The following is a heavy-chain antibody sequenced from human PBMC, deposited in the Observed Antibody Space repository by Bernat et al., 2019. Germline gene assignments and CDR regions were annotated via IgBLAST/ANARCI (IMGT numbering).Heavy chain of an antibody. D-gene: IGHD6-13*01. CDR3: AKVAAAAAEYGMDV. CDR1: GFTFSSYG. J-gene: IGHJ6*02. Sequence: QVQLVESGGGVVQPGRSLRLSCAASGFTFSSYGMHWVRQAPGKGLEWVAVLSYDGSNKYYADSVKGRFTITRDNSKNTLYLQMNSLRAEDTAVYYCAKVAAAAAEYGMDVWGQGTTVTVSS. CDR2: LSYDGSNK. V-gene: IGHV3-30*18.